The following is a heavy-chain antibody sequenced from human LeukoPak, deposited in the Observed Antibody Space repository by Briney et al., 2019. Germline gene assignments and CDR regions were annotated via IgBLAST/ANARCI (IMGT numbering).Heavy chain of an antibody. CDR3: ARESCTAGGCYFDY. CDR2: MHFSGGT. D-gene: IGHD2-8*02. V-gene: IGHV4-59*11. CDR1: GASISSHY. J-gene: IGHJ4*02. Sequence: SETLSLTCTVSGASISSHYWSWIRQPPGKGLEWIGHMHFSGGTNYKSSLKSRVTISADTSKNQFSLRLTSVTAANPAVYYCARESCTAGGCYFDYWGQGTLVTISS.